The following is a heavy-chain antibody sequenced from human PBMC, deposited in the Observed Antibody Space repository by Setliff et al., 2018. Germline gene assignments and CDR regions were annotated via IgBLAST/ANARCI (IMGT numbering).Heavy chain of an antibody. CDR3: ARDRRGGYGAINWFDP. CDR2: IYYSGST. Sequence: SETLSLTCSVSGYSIGRGGYYWSWIRQQPGKGLEWIASIYYSGSTYYNPSLKSRLRVSMDSSKNQFYLDLSSVTAADTAVYYCARDRRGGYGAINWFDPWGQGTLVTVSS. V-gene: IGHV4-31*03. D-gene: IGHD3-16*01. J-gene: IGHJ5*02. CDR1: GYSIGRGGYY.